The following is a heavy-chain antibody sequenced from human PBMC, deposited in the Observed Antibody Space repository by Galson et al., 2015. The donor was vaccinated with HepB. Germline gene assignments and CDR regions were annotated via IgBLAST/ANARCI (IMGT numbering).Heavy chain of an antibody. Sequence: SLRLSCAASGFTFSSYAMSWVRQAPGKGLEWVSAISGSGGSTYYADSVKGRFTISRDNSKNTLYLQMNSLRAEDTAVYYCAKGGSGGSWSDYWGQGTLVTVSS. CDR3: AKGGSGGSWSDY. J-gene: IGHJ4*02. CDR1: GFTFSSYA. D-gene: IGHD2-15*01. V-gene: IGHV3-23*01. CDR2: ISGSGGST.